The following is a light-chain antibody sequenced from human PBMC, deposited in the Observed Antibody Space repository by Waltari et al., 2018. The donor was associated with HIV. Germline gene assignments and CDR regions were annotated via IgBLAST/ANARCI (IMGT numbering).Light chain of an antibody. J-gene: IGLJ3*02. CDR3: GTWDNRLSVGV. CDR1: ASNFGSDF. Sequence: QSVLTQPPSMSAAPGQRVTISCSGSASNFGSDFVSWYQHVPGTAPKLLIYDNTKRRSGISDRFSGAKSGASATIAITGLQTGDEAVCYCGTWDNRLSVGVFGGGTRLTVL. V-gene: IGLV1-51*01. CDR2: DNT.